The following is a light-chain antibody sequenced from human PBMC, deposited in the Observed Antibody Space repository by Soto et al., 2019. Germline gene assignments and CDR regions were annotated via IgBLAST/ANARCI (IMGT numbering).Light chain of an antibody. Sequence: QSALTQPASVSGSPGQSITISCTGTSGDIGSYNRVSWYQQHPGKAPKLIIYEVTDRPSGVSNRFSGSKSGNTASLTISGLQAEDEAEYYCGTWDSSLSAGWVFGGGTKLTVL. CDR2: EVT. CDR3: GTWDSSLSAGWV. J-gene: IGLJ3*02. V-gene: IGLV2-14*01. CDR1: SGDIGSYNR.